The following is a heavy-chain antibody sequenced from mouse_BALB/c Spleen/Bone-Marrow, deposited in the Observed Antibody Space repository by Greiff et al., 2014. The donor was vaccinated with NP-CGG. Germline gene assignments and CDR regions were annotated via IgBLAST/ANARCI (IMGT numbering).Heavy chain of an antibody. D-gene: IGHD3-1*01. CDR1: GYAFSTYW. J-gene: IGHJ2*01. V-gene: IGHV1-80*01. CDR3: ARVGFSFDY. Sequence: VKLQESGAELVRPGSSVKISCKASGYAFSTYWMNWVKQRPGQGLEWIGQIYPGDGDTNYNGKFKGKATLTADRSSSTASTQLSSLTSEDSAVYFCARVGFSFDYWGQGTTLTVSS. CDR2: IYPGDGDT.